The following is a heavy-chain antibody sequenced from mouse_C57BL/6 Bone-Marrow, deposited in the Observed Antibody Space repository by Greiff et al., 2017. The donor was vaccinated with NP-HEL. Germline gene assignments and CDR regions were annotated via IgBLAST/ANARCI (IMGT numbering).Heavy chain of an antibody. CDR2: IFPGSGNT. CDR3: AREGNWDYWYFEV. Sequence: QVQLQQSGAELVRPGASVKLSCKASGYTFPDYYINWVKQRPGQGLEWIARIFPGSGNTYYNEKFTGKATLTAEKSSSPAYMQLSSLTSEDSAVYFCAREGNWDYWYFEVWGTGTTVTVSS. D-gene: IGHD4-1*01. V-gene: IGHV1-76*01. J-gene: IGHJ1*03. CDR1: GYTFPDYY.